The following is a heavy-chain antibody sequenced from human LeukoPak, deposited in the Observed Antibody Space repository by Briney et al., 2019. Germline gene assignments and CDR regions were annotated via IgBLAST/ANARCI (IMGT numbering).Heavy chain of an antibody. CDR1: GFTFCHFG. J-gene: IGHJ4*02. CDR2: IWSDATNQ. Sequence: GTSLRLSCEASGFTFCHFGMHWVRQAPGKGLEWVAVIWSDATNQYYGDSVKGRFTISRDNFKKTVSLQMDSLRAEDTAVYYCAKDAQRGFVYSTSLEHWGQGSLVIVSS. CDR3: AKDAQRGFVYSTSLEH. V-gene: IGHV3-33*06. D-gene: IGHD4-11*01.